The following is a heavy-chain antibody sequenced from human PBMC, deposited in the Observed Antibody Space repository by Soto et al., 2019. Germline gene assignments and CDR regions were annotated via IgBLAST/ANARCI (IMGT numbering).Heavy chain of an antibody. V-gene: IGHV1-69*01. CDR1: GGTFSSYA. CDR3: ARVPPRYCSGGSCYFDY. J-gene: IGHJ4*02. D-gene: IGHD2-15*01. CDR2: IIPIFGTA. Sequence: QVQLVQSGAEVKKPGSSVKVSCKASGGTFSSYAISWVRQAPGQGLEWMGGIIPIFGTANYAQKFQGRVTITADASTSTAYMELSSLRSEDTAVYYCARVPPRYCSGGSCYFDYWGQGTLVTVSS.